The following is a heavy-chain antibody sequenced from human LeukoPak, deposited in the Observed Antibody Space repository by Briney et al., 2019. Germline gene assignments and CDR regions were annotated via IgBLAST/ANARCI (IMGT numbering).Heavy chain of an antibody. Sequence: SETLSLTCTVSGGSISSYYWSWIRQPPGKGLEWIGYIYYSGSTNYNPSLKSRVTISVDTSKNQFSLKLSSVTAADTAMYYCASNIVVVPAAGYAFDIWGQGTMVTVSS. J-gene: IGHJ3*02. CDR1: GGSISSYY. CDR2: IYYSGST. D-gene: IGHD2-2*01. CDR3: ASNIVVVPAAGYAFDI. V-gene: IGHV4-59*01.